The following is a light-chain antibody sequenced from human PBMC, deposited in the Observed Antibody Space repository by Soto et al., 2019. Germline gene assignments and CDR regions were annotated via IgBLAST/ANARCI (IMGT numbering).Light chain of an antibody. CDR2: GAS. CDR1: QSVGSN. J-gene: IGKJ2*01. CDR3: QQYNSWPRT. Sequence: ERVMTHSPATLSVSPGERATLACRASQSVGSNLAWYQQKAGQAPRLLIYGASIRATGIPARFSGSGSGTEFTLTISSLQSEDFAVYYCQQYNSWPRTFGQGTKVDIK. V-gene: IGKV3-15*01.